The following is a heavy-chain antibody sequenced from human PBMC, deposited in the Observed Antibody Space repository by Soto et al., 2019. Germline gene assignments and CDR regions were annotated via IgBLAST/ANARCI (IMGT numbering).Heavy chain of an antibody. CDR3: ASFEHLLVIPYYHYGMDG. J-gene: IGHJ6*02. V-gene: IGHV5-10-1*01. Sequence: HGESLKISCKGSGYSFTSYWISWVRQMPGKGLEWMGRIDPSDSYTNYSPSFQGHVTISADKSISTAYLQWSSLKASDTAMYYCASFEHLLVIPYYHYGMDGWGPGTTVTVFS. CDR1: GYSFTSYW. CDR2: IDPSDSYT. D-gene: IGHD2-21*01.